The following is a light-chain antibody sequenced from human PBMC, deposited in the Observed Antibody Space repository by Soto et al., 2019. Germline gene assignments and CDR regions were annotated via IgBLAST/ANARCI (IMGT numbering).Light chain of an antibody. CDR2: GAS. Sequence: DTVMTQSPSSLSASVGDRVTLSCRASQTIHSYLNWYQQKPGQAPKLLICGASSLATGIPSRFSGSGSGTDFTLTISGLQPEDFATYYCEHNYNTPPITLGQGTRLEIK. CDR1: QTIHSY. CDR3: EHNYNTPPIT. J-gene: IGKJ5*01. V-gene: IGKV1-39*01.